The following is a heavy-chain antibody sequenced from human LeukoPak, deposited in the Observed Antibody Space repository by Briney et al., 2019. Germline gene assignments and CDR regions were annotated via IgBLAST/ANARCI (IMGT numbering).Heavy chain of an antibody. V-gene: IGHV4-4*07. D-gene: IGHD6-13*01. Sequence: SETLSLTCTVSGGSISSYYWSWIRQPAGKGLEWIGRIYTSGSTNYNPSLKSRVTMSVDTSKNQFSLKLSSVTAADTAVYYCARDKQQLVQAYYYYYMDVWGKGTTVTVSS. CDR3: ARDKQQLVQAYYYYYMDV. CDR1: GGSISSYY. CDR2: IYTSGST. J-gene: IGHJ6*03.